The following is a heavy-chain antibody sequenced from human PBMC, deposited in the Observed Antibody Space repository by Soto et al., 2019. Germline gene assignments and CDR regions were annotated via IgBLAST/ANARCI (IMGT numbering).Heavy chain of an antibody. J-gene: IGHJ3*02. Sequence: SETLSLTCTVSGGSISSYYWSWIRQPPGKGLEWIGYIYYSGSTNYNPSLKSRVTISVDTSKNQFSLKLSSVTAADTAVYYCAREGLGYCSGGSCALDAFDIWGQGTMVTVS. CDR3: AREGLGYCSGGSCALDAFDI. CDR1: GGSISSYY. V-gene: IGHV4-59*12. CDR2: IYYSGST. D-gene: IGHD2-15*01.